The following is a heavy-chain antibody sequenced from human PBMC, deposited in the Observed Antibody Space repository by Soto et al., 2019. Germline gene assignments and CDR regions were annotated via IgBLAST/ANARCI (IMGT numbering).Heavy chain of an antibody. D-gene: IGHD4-17*01. CDR1: GGSISSGDYY. CDR3: ARYGDYVVQHSYYVMDV. CDR2: IYYSGST. Sequence: SETLSLTCTVSGGSISSGDYYWSWIRQPPGKGLEWIGYIYYSGSTYYNPSLKSRVTIAIDTSKNQFSLKLSAVTAADTAVYYCARYGDYVVQHSYYVMDVWGQGTTVTVSS. J-gene: IGHJ6*02. V-gene: IGHV4-30-4*01.